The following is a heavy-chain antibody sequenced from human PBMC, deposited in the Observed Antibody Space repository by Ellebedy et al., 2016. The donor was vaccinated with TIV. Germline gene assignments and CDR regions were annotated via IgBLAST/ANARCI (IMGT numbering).Heavy chain of an antibody. Sequence: ESLMISCAASGFGFRSYWMSCNRRPPGKGLEWIGEITHSGSTNYNPSLKSRVTISVDTSNNQFSLNLSSVTAADTAVYYCARGLARDYWGQGTLVTVSS. J-gene: IGHJ4*02. CDR3: ARGLARDY. CDR2: ITHSGST. CDR1: GFGFRSYW. V-gene: IGHV4-34*01.